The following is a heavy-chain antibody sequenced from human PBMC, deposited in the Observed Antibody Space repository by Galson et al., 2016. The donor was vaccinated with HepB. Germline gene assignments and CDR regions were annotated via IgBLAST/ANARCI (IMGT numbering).Heavy chain of an antibody. Sequence: SLRLSCAASGFSFRRYWMSWVRRSPGKGLEWVANINQDAKSNFYGASVKGRFVGFRDNAKNSVYLQLNSLRVEDAAIYYCARDPFNNGGYGAFDIRGQGTEVIVSS. D-gene: IGHD2-8*01. CDR2: INQDAKSN. J-gene: IGHJ3*02. CDR1: GFSFRRYW. V-gene: IGHV3-7*03. CDR3: ARDPFNNGGYGAFDI.